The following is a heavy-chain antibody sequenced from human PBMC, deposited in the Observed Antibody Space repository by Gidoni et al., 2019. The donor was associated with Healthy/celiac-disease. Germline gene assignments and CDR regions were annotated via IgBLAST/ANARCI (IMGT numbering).Heavy chain of an antibody. D-gene: IGHD6-13*01. CDR3: ARDGKSSSSWYEESYYFDY. CDR2: IWYDGSNK. CDR1: GFTFSSYG. V-gene: IGHV3-33*01. J-gene: IGHJ4*02. Sequence: QVQLVESGGGVVQPGRSLRLSCAASGFTFSSYGMHWVRQAPGKGLEWVAVIWYDGSNKYYADSVKGRFTISRDNSKNTLYLQMNSLRAEDTAVYYCARDGKSSSSWYEESYYFDYWGQGTLVTVSS.